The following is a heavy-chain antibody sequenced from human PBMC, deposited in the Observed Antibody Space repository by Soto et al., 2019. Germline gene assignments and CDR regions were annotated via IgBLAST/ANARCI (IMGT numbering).Heavy chain of an antibody. Sequence: VGYLRLSCAASEFTFSSYAMSWVRQAPGKGLEWVSAISGGGGITYYAESVKGRFTISRDNSKNTLYMQMNSLRAEDTAVSYCAKDRLSGSNNWFDPWGQGTLVTVSS. CDR3: AKDRLSGSNNWFDP. D-gene: IGHD3-10*01. J-gene: IGHJ5*02. CDR2: ISGGGGIT. CDR1: EFTFSSYA. V-gene: IGHV3-23*01.